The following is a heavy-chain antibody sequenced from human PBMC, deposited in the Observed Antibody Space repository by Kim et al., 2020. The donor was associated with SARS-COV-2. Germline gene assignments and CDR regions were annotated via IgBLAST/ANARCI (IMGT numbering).Heavy chain of an antibody. CDR1: GGSISSYY. Sequence: SETLSLTCTVSGGSISSYYWSWIRQPPGKGLEWIGYIYYSGSTNYNPSLKSRVTISVDTSKNQFSLKLSSVTAADTAVYYCARDRGITIFGVVVLDAFDIWGQGPMVTVSS. J-gene: IGHJ3*02. CDR3: ARDRGITIFGVVVLDAFDI. D-gene: IGHD3-3*01. V-gene: IGHV4-59*13. CDR2: IYYSGST.